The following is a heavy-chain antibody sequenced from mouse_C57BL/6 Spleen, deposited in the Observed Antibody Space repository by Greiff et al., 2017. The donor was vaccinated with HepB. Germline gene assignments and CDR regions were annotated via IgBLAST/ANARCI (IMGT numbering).Heavy chain of an antibody. CDR1: GYTFTSYW. D-gene: IGHD1-1*01. Sequence: EVQLQQSGTVLARPGASVKMSCKTSGYTFTSYWMHWVKQRPGQGLEWIGAIYPGNSDTSYNQKFKGKAKLTAVKSASTAYMELSSLTNEDAAVYYWTRTGITRVEETGWFAYWGHGTLVTVSA. CDR2: IYPGNSDT. J-gene: IGHJ3*01. V-gene: IGHV1-5*01. CDR3: TRTGITRVEETGWFAY.